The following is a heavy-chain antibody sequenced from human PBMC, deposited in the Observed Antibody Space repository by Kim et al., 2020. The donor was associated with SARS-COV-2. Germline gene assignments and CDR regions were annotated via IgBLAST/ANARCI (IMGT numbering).Heavy chain of an antibody. Sequence: SETLSLTCAVYGESFSGYQWSWIRQSPGKGLEWIGEIDQSGSTNYNPSLKSRVTISADTSKNQSSLKLSSVTAAATAVYYCARGRGGITMIVVVITAAEYYFDSWGQGTPVTVSS. CDR1: GESFSGYQ. CDR3: ARGRGGITMIVVVITAAEYYFDS. J-gene: IGHJ4*02. CDR2: IDQSGST. D-gene: IGHD3-22*01. V-gene: IGHV4-34*01.